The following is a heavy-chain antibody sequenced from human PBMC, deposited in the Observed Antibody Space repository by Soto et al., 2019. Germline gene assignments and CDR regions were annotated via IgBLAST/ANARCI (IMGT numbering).Heavy chain of an antibody. CDR2: INAGNGNT. CDR1: GYTFTSYG. V-gene: IGHV1-3*01. J-gene: IGHJ5*02. Sequence: QVQLVQSGAEVKKPGASVKVSCKASGYTFTSYGIHWVRQAPGQRLEWMGWINAGNGNTKYSQKFQGRVTMTRDTSASKASMEMSSLRSEDTAVYDCARGFRGGDAYWFDHWGQGTLVTVSS. CDR3: ARGFRGGDAYWFDH. D-gene: IGHD2-21*02.